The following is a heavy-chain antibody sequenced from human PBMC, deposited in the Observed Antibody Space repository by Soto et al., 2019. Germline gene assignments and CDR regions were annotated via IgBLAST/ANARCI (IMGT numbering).Heavy chain of an antibody. CDR2: TRNKANSYTT. V-gene: IGHV3-72*01. CDR3: ASASGYYDSSGYSFDY. Sequence: GGSLRLSCAASGFTFSDHYMDWVRQAPGKGLEWVGRTRNKANSYTTEYAASVKGRFTISRDDSKNSLYLQMNSLKTEDTAVYYCASASGYYDSSGYSFDYWGQGTLVTVSS. CDR1: GFTFSDHY. J-gene: IGHJ4*02. D-gene: IGHD3-22*01.